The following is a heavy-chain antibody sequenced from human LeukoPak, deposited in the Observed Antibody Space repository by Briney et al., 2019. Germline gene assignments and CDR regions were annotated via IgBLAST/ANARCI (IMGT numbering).Heavy chain of an antibody. CDR3: ARAAPYFYDSSGYPQLHFDY. J-gene: IGHJ4*02. CDR1: GGSISSGGYY. V-gene: IGHV4-31*03. D-gene: IGHD3-22*01. Sequence: SQTLSLTCTVSGGSISSGGYYWSWIRQHPGKGLEWIGYIYYSGSTYYNPSLKSRVTISVDTSKNQFSLKLSSVTAADMAVYYCARAAPYFYDSSGYPQLHFDYWGQGTLVTVSS. CDR2: IYYSGST.